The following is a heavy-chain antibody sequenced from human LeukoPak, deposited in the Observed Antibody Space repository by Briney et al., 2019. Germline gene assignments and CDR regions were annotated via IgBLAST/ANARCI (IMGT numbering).Heavy chain of an antibody. CDR2: IQYDGSNQ. J-gene: IGHJ4*02. CDR1: GFTFSSYG. Sequence: GGSLRLSCAASGFTFSSYGMHWVRQAPGKGLEWVAYIQYDGSNQQYADSVKGRFSISRDRSKNIPYLQMNSLRPEDTAVYYCARGGMVRGVTFFDYWGQGTLVTVSS. D-gene: IGHD3-10*01. V-gene: IGHV3-30*02. CDR3: ARGGMVRGVTFFDY.